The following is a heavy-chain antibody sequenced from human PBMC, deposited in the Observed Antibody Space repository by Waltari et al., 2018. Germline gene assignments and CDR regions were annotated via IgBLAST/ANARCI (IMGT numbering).Heavy chain of an antibody. D-gene: IGHD2-2*01. Sequence: QVQLVQSGAEVKKPGASVKVSCKASGYTFTSYYMHWVRQALGQGLEWMGIINPSGGSTSYAQKFQGRVTMTRDTSTSTVYMELSSLRSEDTAVYYCARDPQLPYGMDVWGQGTTVTVSS. CDR2: INPSGGST. V-gene: IGHV1-46*01. J-gene: IGHJ6*02. CDR1: GYTFTSYY. CDR3: ARDPQLPYGMDV.